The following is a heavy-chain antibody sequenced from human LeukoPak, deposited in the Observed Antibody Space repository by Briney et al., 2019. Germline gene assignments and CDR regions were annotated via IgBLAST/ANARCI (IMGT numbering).Heavy chain of an antibody. CDR1: GYVFTTYP. CDR3: ARAGSFGSGEGH. D-gene: IGHD3-10*01. Sequence: ASVKVSCKASGYVFTTYPIYWVRQAPGQGLEYMGRIDTNTDNPTYARNFTGRFVFSFDTSVTTAYLQISGLKAEDTAVYFCARAGSFGSGEGHWGQGTLVTVSS. J-gene: IGHJ4*02. V-gene: IGHV7-4-1*02. CDR2: IDTNTDNP.